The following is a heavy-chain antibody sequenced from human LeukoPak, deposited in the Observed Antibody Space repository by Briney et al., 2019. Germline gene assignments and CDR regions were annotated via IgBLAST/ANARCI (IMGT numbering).Heavy chain of an antibody. J-gene: IGHJ4*02. D-gene: IGHD2-21*02. CDR2: INPNSGGT. CDR3: ARRNSRSGVTARDY. V-gene: IGHV1-2*02. CDR1: GYTFTSYY. Sequence: ASVKVSCKASGYTFTSYYMHWVRQAPGQGLEWMGWINPNSGGTNYAQKFQGRVTMTRDTSISTAYMELSRLRSDDTAVYYCARRNSRSGVTARDYWGQGTLVTVSS.